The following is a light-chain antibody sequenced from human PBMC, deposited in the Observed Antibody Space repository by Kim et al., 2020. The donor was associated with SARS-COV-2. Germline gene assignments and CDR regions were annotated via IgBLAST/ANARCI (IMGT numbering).Light chain of an antibody. CDR2: QDT. J-gene: IGLJ3*02. CDR3: QAWDSSAGV. V-gene: IGLV3-1*01. Sequence: VSPGQTASSTCSGSGLGDKFAFWYQQKPGQSPVLVIYQDTRRPSGIPERFSGSNSGNTATLTISGTQAMDEADYYCQAWDSSAGVFGGGTQLTVL. CDR1: GLGDKF.